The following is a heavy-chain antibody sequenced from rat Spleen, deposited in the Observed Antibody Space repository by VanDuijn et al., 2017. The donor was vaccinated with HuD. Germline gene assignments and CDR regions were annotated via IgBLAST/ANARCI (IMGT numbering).Heavy chain of an antibody. CDR3: ARGADNNYYFDY. CDR1: GFTYSNYV. J-gene: IGHJ2*01. CDR2: FSTGGGNT. D-gene: IGHD1-10*01. V-gene: IGHV5S13*01. Sequence: EVQLVESGGGLVQPGRSLKLSCAASGFTYSNYVMAWVSQAPTKGLEWVASFSTGGGNTYYRDSVKGRFTISRDNAKNTLYLQMDSLRSEDTATYYCARGADNNYYFDYWGQGVMVTVSS.